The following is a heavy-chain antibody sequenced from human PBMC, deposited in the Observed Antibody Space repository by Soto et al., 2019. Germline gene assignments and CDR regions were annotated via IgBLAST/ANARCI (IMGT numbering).Heavy chain of an antibody. Sequence: EVQLVESGGGLVQPGRSLRLSCTTSGFTFGDHAMSWFRQAPGKGLEWVGFIRSKAFGGTTEYAASVKGRFTISRDDSKSIAYLQMNSLKTEDPAVYYCSLTDAIAFWGQGTLVTVSS. CDR1: GFTFGDHA. D-gene: IGHD7-27*01. J-gene: IGHJ4*02. V-gene: IGHV3-49*03. CDR3: SLTDAIAF. CDR2: IRSKAFGGTT.